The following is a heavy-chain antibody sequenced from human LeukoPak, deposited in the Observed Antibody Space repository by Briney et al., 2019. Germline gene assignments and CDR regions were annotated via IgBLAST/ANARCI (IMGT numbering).Heavy chain of an antibody. J-gene: IGHJ1*01. CDR3: ARGGAARLHFQN. Sequence: SETLSLTCTVSGGSISSYYWSWIRQPPGKGLEWIGYIYYSGSTNYNPSLQSRVTISVDTSKNQFSLNLNSVTAADTAVYYCARGGAARLHFQNWGQGTLVTVPS. CDR2: IYYSGST. CDR1: GGSISSYY. V-gene: IGHV4-59*01. D-gene: IGHD6-6*01.